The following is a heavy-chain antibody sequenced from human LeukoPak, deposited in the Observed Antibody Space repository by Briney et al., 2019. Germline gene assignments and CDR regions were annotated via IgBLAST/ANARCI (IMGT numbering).Heavy chain of an antibody. CDR2: FDPEDGET. CDR3: ARTAMGDYVRFPNDY. V-gene: IGHV1-24*01. Sequence: ASVKVSFKVSGYTLTELSMHWVRQAPGKGLEGMGGFDPEDGETIYAQKFQGRVTMTEDTSTDTAYMELSSLRSEDTAVYYCARTAMGDYVRFPNDYWGQGTLVTVSS. D-gene: IGHD4-17*01. CDR1: GYTLTELS. J-gene: IGHJ4*02.